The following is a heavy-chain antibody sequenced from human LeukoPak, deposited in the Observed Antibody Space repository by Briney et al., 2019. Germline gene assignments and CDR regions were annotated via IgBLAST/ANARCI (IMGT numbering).Heavy chain of an antibody. CDR3: ARDKYTMVRGVDY. J-gene: IGHJ4*02. V-gene: IGHV4-34*01. D-gene: IGHD3-10*01. CDR1: GGSFSGYY. CDR2: IYYSGST. Sequence: SETQSLTCAVYGGSFSGYYWSWIRQPPGKGLEWIGSIYYSGSTYYNPSLKSRVTISVDTSKNQFSLKLSSVTAADTAVYYCARDKYTMVRGVDYWGQGTLVTVSS.